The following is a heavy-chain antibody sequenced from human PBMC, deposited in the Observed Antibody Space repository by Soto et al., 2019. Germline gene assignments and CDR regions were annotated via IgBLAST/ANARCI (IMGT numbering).Heavy chain of an antibody. J-gene: IGHJ4*02. D-gene: IGHD2-15*01. CDR3: ARASLGYCSGGSCYPELAEFDY. CDR1: GFTFSSYG. Sequence: PGGSLRLSCAASGFTFSSYGMHWVRQAPGKGLEWVAVIWYDGSNKYYADSVKVRFTISRDNSKNTLYLQMNSLRAEDTAVYYCARASLGYCSGGSCYPELAEFDYWGQGTLVTVSS. CDR2: IWYDGSNK. V-gene: IGHV3-33*01.